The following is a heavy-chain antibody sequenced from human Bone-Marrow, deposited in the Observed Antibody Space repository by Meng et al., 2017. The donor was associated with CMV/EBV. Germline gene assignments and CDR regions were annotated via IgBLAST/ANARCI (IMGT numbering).Heavy chain of an antibody. Sequence: ASVKVSCKASGYTFTSYEINWVRQAAGQGLEWMGWMNPNNGNTSYAQKFQGRVTMTRDTSTSTVYMELSSLRSEDTAVYYCARSDSGSYEGWFDPWGQGTLVTVSS. D-gene: IGHD1-26*01. J-gene: IGHJ5*02. CDR1: GYTFTSYE. V-gene: IGHV1-8*02. CDR3: ARSDSGSYEGWFDP. CDR2: MNPNNGNT.